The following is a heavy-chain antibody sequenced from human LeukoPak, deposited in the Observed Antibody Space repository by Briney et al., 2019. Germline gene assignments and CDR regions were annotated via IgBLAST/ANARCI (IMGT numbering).Heavy chain of an antibody. Sequence: GGSLRLSCSASGFTFSSYAMHWVRQAPGKGLEYVSTINSNGAGTHYADSVKGRFTISRDNAKNSLYLQVNGLRAEDTAVYYCARERAYYDSSGRLAHWGQGTLITVSS. CDR2: INSNGAGT. J-gene: IGHJ4*02. CDR1: GFTFSSYA. D-gene: IGHD3-22*01. CDR3: ARERAYYDSSGRLAH. V-gene: IGHV3-64*04.